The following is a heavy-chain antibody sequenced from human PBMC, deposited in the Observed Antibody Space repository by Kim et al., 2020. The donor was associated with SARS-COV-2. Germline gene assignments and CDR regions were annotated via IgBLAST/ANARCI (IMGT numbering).Heavy chain of an antibody. CDR1: GGSISSSSYY. CDR3: ARDLWGWLRLDNEFDP. D-gene: IGHD5-12*01. Sequence: SETLSLTCTVSGGSISSSSYYWGWLRPPPGKGLVWIGSIYYSGSTYYNPSLQSRVTISVDTTQYQFSLKLSSVTAAATAEYSCARDLWGWLRLDNEFDP. J-gene: IGHJ5*02. CDR2: IYYSGST. V-gene: IGHV4-39*07.